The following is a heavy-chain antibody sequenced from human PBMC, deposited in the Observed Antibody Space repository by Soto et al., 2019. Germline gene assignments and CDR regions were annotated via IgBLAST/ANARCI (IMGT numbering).Heavy chain of an antibody. D-gene: IGHD2-15*01. CDR3: VRGGGGGLFDP. Sequence: VGSLILSCTASGCTFSSYAMSWIRQAPGKGLEWLSYISPGSRYPAYADSVKGRFTISRDNARRSLFLQMTSLTAEDTAMYYCVRGGGGGLFDPWGQGTMVTVS. CDR2: ISPGSRYP. CDR1: GCTFSSYA. V-gene: IGHV3-11*06. J-gene: IGHJ5*02.